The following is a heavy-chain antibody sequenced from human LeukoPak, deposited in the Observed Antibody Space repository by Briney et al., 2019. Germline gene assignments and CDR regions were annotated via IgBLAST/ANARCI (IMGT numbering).Heavy chain of an antibody. J-gene: IGHJ4*02. Sequence: PGGSLRLSCAASGFTFSSYWMHWVRQAPGKGLEWVAVISYDGSNKYYADSVKGRFTISRDNSKNTLYLQMNSLRGEDTAVYYCAKGLQLWAPIDYWGQGTLVTVSS. CDR3: AKGLQLWAPIDY. D-gene: IGHD5-18*01. CDR1: GFTFSSYW. CDR2: ISYDGSNK. V-gene: IGHV3-30*18.